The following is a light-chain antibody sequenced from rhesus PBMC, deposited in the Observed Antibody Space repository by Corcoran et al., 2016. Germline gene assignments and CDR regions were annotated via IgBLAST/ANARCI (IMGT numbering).Light chain of an antibody. V-gene: IGKV1-21*01. J-gene: IGKJ1*01. CDR3: QQYNSAPRT. CDR2: KAS. CDR1: QGISSW. Sequence: DIQMTQSPSSLSASVGDRVTINCRARQGISSWFAWYQQKPGNAPKLLIYKASSFQSGVPSRFSGRGSGTDFTLTISSLQPEEFATYYCQQYNSAPRTFGQGTKVEIK.